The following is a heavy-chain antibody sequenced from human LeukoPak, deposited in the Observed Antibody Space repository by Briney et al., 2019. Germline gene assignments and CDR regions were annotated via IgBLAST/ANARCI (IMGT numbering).Heavy chain of an antibody. D-gene: IGHD3-10*01. CDR1: GLTISSNY. CDR3: ARISGGSFDI. V-gene: IGHV3-53*01. Sequence: GGSLRLSCAASGLTISSNYMTWVRQAQGTGLEWVSLIYSGEVTFYADSVKGRFTISRDPSHNTLYLQINRLGPADTAVYYCARISGGSFDIWGQGTTVTV. CDR2: IYSGEVT. J-gene: IGHJ3*02.